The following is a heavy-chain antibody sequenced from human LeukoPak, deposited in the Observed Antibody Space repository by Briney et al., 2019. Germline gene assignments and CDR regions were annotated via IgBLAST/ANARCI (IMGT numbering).Heavy chain of an antibody. Sequence: SETLSLTCTVSGGSISSSSYYWGWIRQPPGKGLEWIGNIYYSGSTYYNPSLKSRVTISVDRSKNQFSLKLSSVTAADTAVYYCARGGYSYGFYDYWGQGTLATVSS. CDR1: GGSISSSSYY. D-gene: IGHD5-18*01. V-gene: IGHV4-39*07. CDR2: IYYSGST. CDR3: ARGGYSYGFYDY. J-gene: IGHJ4*02.